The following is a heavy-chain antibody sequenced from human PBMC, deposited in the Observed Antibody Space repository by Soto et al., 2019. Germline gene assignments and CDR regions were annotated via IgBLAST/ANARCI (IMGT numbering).Heavy chain of an antibody. CDR1: GGTFSSYA. J-gene: IGHJ3*02. Sequence: QVQLVQSGAEVKKPGSSVKVSCKASGGTFSSYAISWVRQAPGQGLEWMGGIIPSFGTANYAQKFQGRVTITADESTSTACMGLSSLRSEDTAVYYCASSGVAVAGTPILDAFDIWGQGTMVTVSS. D-gene: IGHD6-19*01. CDR2: IIPSFGTA. CDR3: ASSGVAVAGTPILDAFDI. V-gene: IGHV1-69*01.